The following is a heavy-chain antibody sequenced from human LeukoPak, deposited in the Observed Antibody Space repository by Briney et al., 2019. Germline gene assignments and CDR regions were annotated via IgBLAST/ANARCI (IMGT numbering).Heavy chain of an antibody. Sequence: SETLSLTCTVSGGSISSSSYYWGWIRQPPGKGLEWIGSIYYSGSTYYNPSLKSRVTISVDTSKNQFSLKLSSVTAADTAVYYCARAYYYGSGSYYSLPIFDYWGQGTLVTVSS. CDR3: ARAYYYGSGSYYSLPIFDY. CDR1: GGSISSSSYY. D-gene: IGHD3-10*01. J-gene: IGHJ4*02. V-gene: IGHV4-39*07. CDR2: IYYSGST.